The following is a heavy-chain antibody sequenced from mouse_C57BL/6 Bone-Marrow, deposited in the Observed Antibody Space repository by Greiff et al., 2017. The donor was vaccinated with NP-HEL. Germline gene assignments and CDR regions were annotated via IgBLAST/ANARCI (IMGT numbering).Heavy chain of an antibody. J-gene: IGHJ3*01. Sequence: DVKLVESGGDLVKPGGSLKLSCAASGFTFSSYGMSWVRQTPDKRLEWVATISSGGSYTYYPDSVQGRFTISRDNAKNTLYLQMSSLKSEDTAMYYCARHFSYDSWFAYWGQGTLVTVSA. D-gene: IGHD2-4*01. CDR3: ARHFSYDSWFAY. CDR1: GFTFSSYG. CDR2: ISSGGSYT. V-gene: IGHV5-6*02.